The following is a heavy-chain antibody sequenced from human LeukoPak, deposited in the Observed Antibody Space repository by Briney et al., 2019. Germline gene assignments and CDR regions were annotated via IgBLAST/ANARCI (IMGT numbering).Heavy chain of an antibody. Sequence: SETLSLTCTVSGGSISSGNNYWSWIRQHPGKGREWMGYIYYTGSSHYNPSLKSRLTISVDTSKNQFSLRLNSVTAADTAVYYCARYIPVATQIDSWGQGTLVTVSS. V-gene: IGHV4-31*03. CDR1: GGSISSGNNY. CDR2: IYYTGSS. D-gene: IGHD2-2*01. J-gene: IGHJ4*02. CDR3: ARYIPVATQIDS.